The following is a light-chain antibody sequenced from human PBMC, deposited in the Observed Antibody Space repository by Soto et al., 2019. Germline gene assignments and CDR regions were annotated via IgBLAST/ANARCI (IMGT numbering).Light chain of an antibody. CDR1: SSDVGGYKY. CDR2: DVT. CDR3: SSYTSSSSYV. Sequence: QSALTQPASVSGSPGQSITISCTGTSSDVGGYKYVSWYQPHPDKAPKLIIYDVTNRPSGISNRFSGSKSGNTASLTISGLQAEDEADYYCSSYTSSSSYVFGTGTKVTVL. V-gene: IGLV2-14*01. J-gene: IGLJ1*01.